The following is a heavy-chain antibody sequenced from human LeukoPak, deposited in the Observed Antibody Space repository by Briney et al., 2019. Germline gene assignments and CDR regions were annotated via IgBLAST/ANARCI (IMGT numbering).Heavy chain of an antibody. V-gene: IGHV3-23*01. J-gene: IGHJ3*02. CDR2: ISGSGGST. D-gene: IGHD2-15*01. CDR3: ARTPCSGGSCPPILGDDAFDI. Sequence: PGGSLRLSCAASGFTFSSYAMSWVRQAPGKGLEWVSAISGSGGSTYYADSVKGRFTISRDNSKNTLYLQMNSLRAEDTAVYYCARTPCSGGSCPPILGDDAFDIWGQGTMVTVSS. CDR1: GFTFSSYA.